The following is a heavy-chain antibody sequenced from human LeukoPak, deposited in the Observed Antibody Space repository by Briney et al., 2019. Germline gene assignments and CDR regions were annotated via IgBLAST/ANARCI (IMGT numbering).Heavy chain of an antibody. J-gene: IGHJ4*02. CDR1: GFTFSGYA. CDR3: AKYFTFYGDSRGYYFDF. CDR2: TSARGGDT. D-gene: IGHD4-17*01. Sequence: PGGSLRLSCAASGFTFSGYAMSWVRQTPGKGLEWVSATSARGGDTYYADSVKGRFTISRDNSKNTVYLQMHSLRAEDTALYYCAKYFTFYGDSRGYYFDFWGEGTLVTVSS. V-gene: IGHV3-23*01.